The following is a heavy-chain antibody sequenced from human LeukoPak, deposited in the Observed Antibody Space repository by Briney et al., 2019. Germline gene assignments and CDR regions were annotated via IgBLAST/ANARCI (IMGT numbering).Heavy chain of an antibody. CDR1: GGSFSGYY. Sequence: SETLSLTCAVYGGSFSGYYWSWLRQPPGKGLEWIGEINHSGSTNYNPSLKSRVTISVDTSKNQFSLKLSSVTAADTAVYYCARGRGITMVRGVRFDYWGQGTLVTVSS. V-gene: IGHV4-34*01. CDR2: INHSGST. D-gene: IGHD3-10*01. J-gene: IGHJ4*02. CDR3: ARGRGITMVRGVRFDY.